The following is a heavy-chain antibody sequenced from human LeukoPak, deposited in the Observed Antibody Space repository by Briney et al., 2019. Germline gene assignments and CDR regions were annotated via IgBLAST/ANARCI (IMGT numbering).Heavy chain of an antibody. J-gene: IGHJ4*02. CDR3: AREWELPLTFFDY. V-gene: IGHV4-61*02. D-gene: IGHD1-26*01. Sequence: PSETLSLTCTVSGGSISSGSYYWSWIRQPAGKGLEWIGRIYTSGSTNYNPSLKSRVTISVDTSKNQFSLKLSSVTAADTAVYYCAREWELPLTFFDYWGQGTLVTVSS. CDR2: IYTSGST. CDR1: GGSISSGSYY.